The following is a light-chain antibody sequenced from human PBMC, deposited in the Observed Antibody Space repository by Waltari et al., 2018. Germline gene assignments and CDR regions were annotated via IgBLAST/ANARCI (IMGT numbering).Light chain of an antibody. CDR3: QQYYTTPLT. CDR1: PSVLYSSTNKNY. Sequence: DIVMTQSPDSLAVALGERATIDCTSSPSVLYSSTNKNYLAWYQQKPGQPPKLLIYWSSTRESGVPDRFSGSGSGTAFTLTISSLQAEDVAVYYCQQYYTTPLTFGGGTKVEIK. CDR2: WSS. V-gene: IGKV4-1*01. J-gene: IGKJ4*01.